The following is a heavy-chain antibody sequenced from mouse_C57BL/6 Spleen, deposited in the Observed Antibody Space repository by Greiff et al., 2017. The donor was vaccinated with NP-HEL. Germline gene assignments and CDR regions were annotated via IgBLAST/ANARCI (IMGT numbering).Heavy chain of an antibody. Sequence: EVKVVESGEGLVKPGGSLKLSCAASGFTFSSYAMSWVRQTPEKRLEWVAYISSGGDYIYYADTVKGRFTISRDNARNTLYLQMSSLKSEDTAMYYCTRDGDYDDYFDYWGQGTTLTVSS. V-gene: IGHV5-9-1*02. J-gene: IGHJ2*01. CDR3: TRDGDYDDYFDY. CDR1: GFTFSSYA. CDR2: ISSGGDYI. D-gene: IGHD2-4*01.